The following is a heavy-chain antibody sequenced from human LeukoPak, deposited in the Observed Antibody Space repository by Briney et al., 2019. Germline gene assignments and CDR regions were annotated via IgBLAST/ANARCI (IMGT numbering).Heavy chain of an antibody. CDR1: GFTFTDYY. CDR3: ARATLGMVRGVTMDV. V-gene: IGHV3-11*01. Sequence: PGGSLTLSCAASGFTFTDYYMTWIRQAPGKGLEWISYISSSGSTIYYAGSVKGRFAISRDNAKNSLYLQMNSLRAEDTAVYYCARATLGMVRGVTMDVWGKGTTVTVSS. CDR2: ISSSGSTI. J-gene: IGHJ6*03. D-gene: IGHD3-10*01.